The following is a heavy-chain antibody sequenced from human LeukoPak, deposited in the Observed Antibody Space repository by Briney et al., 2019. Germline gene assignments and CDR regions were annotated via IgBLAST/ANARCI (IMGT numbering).Heavy chain of an antibody. CDR3: AKDWSRYSWNDVYAFDI. CDR1: GLTFSSYA. Sequence: HPGGSLRLSCAASGLTFSSYAMSWVRQAPGKGLECVSALSGSGGSTYYADSVKGRFTISRDNSQNTLYLQMNSLRAEDTAVYYCAKDWSRYSWNDVYAFDIWGQGTMVTVSS. D-gene: IGHD1-20*01. CDR2: LSGSGGST. V-gene: IGHV3-23*01. J-gene: IGHJ3*02.